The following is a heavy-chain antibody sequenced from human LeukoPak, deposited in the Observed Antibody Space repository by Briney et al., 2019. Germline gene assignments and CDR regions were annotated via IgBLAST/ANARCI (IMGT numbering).Heavy chain of an antibody. CDR2: IYYSGST. CDR3: ARGLWFGDENPPYFDY. Sequence: SETLSLTCTVSGGSISSYYWGWIRQPPGKGLEWIGSIYYSGSTYYNPSLKSRVTISVDTSKNQFSLKLSSVTAADTALYYCARGLWFGDENPPYFDYWGQGTLVTVSS. V-gene: IGHV4-39*07. D-gene: IGHD3-10*01. CDR1: GGSISSYY. J-gene: IGHJ4*02.